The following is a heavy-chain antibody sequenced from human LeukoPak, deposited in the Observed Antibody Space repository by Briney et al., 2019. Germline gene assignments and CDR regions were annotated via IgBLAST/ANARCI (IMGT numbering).Heavy chain of an antibody. V-gene: IGHV3-7*01. Sequence: GGSLRLSCVASGLSFSSPWMSSVRQAPGKGLEWVANIKQEGSEKYYVDPVKGRFTVSRDNAKNSLYLQMNSLRDEDMAVYYCARAQGPKVNFLTKKYYYYMDVWGKGTTVTISS. CDR3: ARAQGPKVNFLTKKYYYYMDV. D-gene: IGHD4-17*01. J-gene: IGHJ6*03. CDR1: GLSFSSPW. CDR2: IKQEGSEK.